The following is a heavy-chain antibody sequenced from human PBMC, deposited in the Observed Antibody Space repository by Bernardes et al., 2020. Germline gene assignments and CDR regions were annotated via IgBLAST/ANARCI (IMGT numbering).Heavy chain of an antibody. D-gene: IGHD3-10*02. CDR1: GFTFRSYW. CDR2: IKQDGSEK. CDR3: ARICRMGETCWGY. V-gene: IGHV3-7*01. J-gene: IGHJ4*02. Sequence: GGSLRLSCVASGFTFRSYWMSWVRQAPGKGLEWVANIKQDGSEKYYVDSVKGRFTVSRDNVKNSLYLQMNSLRDGDTAVYYCARICRMGETCWGYWGQGALVTVSS.